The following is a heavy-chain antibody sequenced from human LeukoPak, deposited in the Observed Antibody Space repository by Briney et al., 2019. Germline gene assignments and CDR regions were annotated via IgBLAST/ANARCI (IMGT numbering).Heavy chain of an antibody. CDR1: GFTFSSYA. CDR2: ISGSAGST. CDR3: AKVPAIVVVVAATQYYFDY. Sequence: GGSLRLSCAASGFTFSSYAMSWVRQAPGKGLEWVSAISGSAGSTYYADSVKGRLTISRDNSKNTMYLQMNSLRAEDTAVYYCAKVPAIVVVVAATQYYFDYWGQGTLVTVSS. V-gene: IGHV3-23*01. J-gene: IGHJ4*02. D-gene: IGHD2-15*01.